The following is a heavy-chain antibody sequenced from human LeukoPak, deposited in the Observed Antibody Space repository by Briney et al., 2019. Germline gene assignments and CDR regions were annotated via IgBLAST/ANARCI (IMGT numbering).Heavy chain of an antibody. Sequence: PGGSLRLSCAASGFTFSSYALSWVRQAPGKGLEWVSAISGSGGSTYYADSVKGRFTISRDNSKNTLYLQMNSLRAEDTAVYYCAKDRGYCSSTSCCNSYYFDYWGQGTLVTVSS. D-gene: IGHD2-2*01. CDR1: GFTFSSYA. V-gene: IGHV3-23*01. CDR3: AKDRGYCSSTSCCNSYYFDY. CDR2: ISGSGGST. J-gene: IGHJ4*02.